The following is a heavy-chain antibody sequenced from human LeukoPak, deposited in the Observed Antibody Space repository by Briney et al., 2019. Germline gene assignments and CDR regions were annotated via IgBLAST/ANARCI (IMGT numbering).Heavy chain of an antibody. CDR1: GFTFSFYA. V-gene: IGHV3-23*01. CDR2: ISGNGGGT. CDR3: ASPRTGDPLYDAFDV. Sequence: GGSLRLSCAASGFTFSFYAMSWVRQAPEKGLEWVSTISGNGGGTYYAGSVKGRFTISRDNSRDTVFLQMNTLRAEDTAVYYFASPRTGDPLYDAFDVWGQGTVVTVSS. J-gene: IGHJ3*01. D-gene: IGHD7-27*01.